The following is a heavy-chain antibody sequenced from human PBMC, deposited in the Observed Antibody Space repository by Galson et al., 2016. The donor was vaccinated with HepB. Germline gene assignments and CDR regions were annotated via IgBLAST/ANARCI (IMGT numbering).Heavy chain of an antibody. J-gene: IGHJ6*02. Sequence: SETLSLTCGVHGGSFSGYYWSWIRQPPGKGLEAIGEINHSGSTNYNPSLKSRVTISLDTSKNQFSLKLSSVTAADTAVYYCARERGPVCSGGGCYGSRYYGMDVWGQGTTVTVSS. CDR3: ARERGPVCSGGGCYGSRYYGMDV. CDR1: GGSFSGYY. V-gene: IGHV4-34*01. CDR2: INHSGST. D-gene: IGHD2-15*01.